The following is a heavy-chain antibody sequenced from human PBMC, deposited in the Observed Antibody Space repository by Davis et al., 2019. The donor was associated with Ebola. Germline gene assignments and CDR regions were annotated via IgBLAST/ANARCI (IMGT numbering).Heavy chain of an antibody. D-gene: IGHD6-6*01. J-gene: IGHJ6*03. CDR1: GFTVSSNY. V-gene: IGHV3-53*01. CDR2: IYSGGST. CDR3: ARGVQGSSGRYYYYYMDV. Sequence: PGGSLRLSCAASGFTVSSNYMSWVRQAPGKGLEWVSVIYSGGSTYYADSVKGRFTISRDNSKNTLYLQMNSLRAEDTAVYYCARGVQGSSGRYYYYYMDVWGKGTTVTVSS.